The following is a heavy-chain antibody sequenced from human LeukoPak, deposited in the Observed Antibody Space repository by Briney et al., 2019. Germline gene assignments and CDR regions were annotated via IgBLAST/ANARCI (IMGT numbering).Heavy chain of an antibody. CDR3: ARETTVVTPGRRDVFDN. CDR1: GGSISSHY. J-gene: IGHJ3*02. D-gene: IGHD4-23*01. CDR2: IYYSGST. V-gene: IGHV4-59*11. Sequence: PSETLSLSCTASGGSISSHYWTWVRQPPGKGLEWVGYIYYSGSTNSNLSVKSRVTISVGTSKNQLSLKLSSVTAANTAVYCRARETTVVTPGRRDVFDNSGQGTMVTVSS.